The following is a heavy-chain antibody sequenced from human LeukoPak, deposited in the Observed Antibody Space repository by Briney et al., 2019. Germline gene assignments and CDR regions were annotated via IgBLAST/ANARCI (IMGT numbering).Heavy chain of an antibody. CDR2: ISGSGTST. V-gene: IGHV3-23*01. J-gene: IGHJ4*02. Sequence: PGGSLRLSCAASGFTFSNYAMTWVRQAPGKGLEWVSAISGSGTSTYFADSVKGRFPISRDNSKNTLYLQMNSLRAEDTAVYYCAKAECTSTSCSYYLDYWGRGTLVTVSS. D-gene: IGHD2-2*01. CDR3: AKAECTSTSCSYYLDY. CDR1: GFTFSNYA.